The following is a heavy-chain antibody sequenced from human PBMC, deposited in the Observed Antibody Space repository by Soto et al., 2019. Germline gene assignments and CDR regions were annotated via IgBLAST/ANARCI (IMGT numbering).Heavy chain of an antibody. CDR1: GFNFNSYA. CDR3: AGWLQFYGAIDS. Sequence: QVQLGESGGGVVQPGRSLRLSCAASGFNFNSYAMHWVRQAPGKGLEWVAFISHDGNKKYYADSVKGRFTISRDNSTNTLFLQMNSLRDADSALYYCAGWLQFYGAIDSWGQGTLVTVSS. J-gene: IGHJ4*02. V-gene: IGHV3-30-3*01. D-gene: IGHD5-12*01. CDR2: ISHDGNKK.